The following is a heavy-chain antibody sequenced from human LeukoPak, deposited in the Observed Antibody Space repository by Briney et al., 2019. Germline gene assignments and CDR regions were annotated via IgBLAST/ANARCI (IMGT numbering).Heavy chain of an antibody. CDR3: ARQPRKDNWFDP. Sequence: PSETLSLTCTVSGGSISSYYWSWIRQPAGKGLEWIGYIYYSGSTNYNPSLKSRVTISADTSKNQFSLKLSSVTAADTAVYYCARQPRKDNWFDPWGQGTLVTVSS. CDR1: GGSISSYY. J-gene: IGHJ5*02. V-gene: IGHV4-59*08. CDR2: IYYSGST.